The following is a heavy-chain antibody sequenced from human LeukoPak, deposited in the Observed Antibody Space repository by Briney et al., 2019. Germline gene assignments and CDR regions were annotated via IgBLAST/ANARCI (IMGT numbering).Heavy chain of an antibody. Sequence: PGRSLRLSCAASGFTFSIYGTHWVRQAPGKGLEWVAVIANDGKTTYYADSAKGRFTSSRDNYKNTFYLQMNSLRAEDTAVYYCTKEGLPSGSSWSAWFDPWGQGTLVTVSS. CDR2: IANDGKTT. J-gene: IGHJ5*02. CDR1: GFTFSIYG. D-gene: IGHD3-10*01. CDR3: TKEGLPSGSSWSAWFDP. V-gene: IGHV3-30*18.